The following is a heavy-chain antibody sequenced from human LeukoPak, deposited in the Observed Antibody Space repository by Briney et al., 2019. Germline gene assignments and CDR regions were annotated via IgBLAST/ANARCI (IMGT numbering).Heavy chain of an antibody. CDR3: ARGAAAATGNWFDP. D-gene: IGHD6-13*01. V-gene: IGHV4-30-4*02. CDR1: GGSISSGDYY. CDR2: IYYSGST. Sequence: SETLSLTCTVSGGSISSGDYYWSWIRQPPGKGLEWIGYIYYSGSTYYNPSLKSRVTISVDTSKNQFSLKLSSVTAADTAVYYCARGAAAATGNWFDPWGQGTLVTVSS. J-gene: IGHJ5*02.